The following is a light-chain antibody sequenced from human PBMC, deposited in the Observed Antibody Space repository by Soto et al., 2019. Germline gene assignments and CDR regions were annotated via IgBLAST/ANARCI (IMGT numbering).Light chain of an antibody. CDR2: SNN. V-gene: IGLV1-44*01. Sequence: QSVLTQPPSVSGTPGQRVTLSCSGSSSKIGRKTVNWYQQLPGTAPKLLIFSNNERPSGVPERFSGSKSGTSASLAISGLQSEDEADDYCASWDDSQVIFGGGTQLTVL. CDR1: SSKIGRKT. J-gene: IGLJ2*01. CDR3: ASWDDSQVI.